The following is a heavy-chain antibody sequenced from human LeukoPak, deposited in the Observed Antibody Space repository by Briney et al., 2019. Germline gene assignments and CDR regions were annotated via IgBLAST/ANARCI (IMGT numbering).Heavy chain of an antibody. V-gene: IGHV3-30*04. CDR2: ISYDGSNK. Sequence: GRSLRLSCAASGFTFSSYAMHWVRQAPGRGLEWVAVISYDGSNKYYADSVKGRFTISRDNSKNTLHLQMNSLRAEDTAVYYCARDGTYGSGSYFFDYWGQGTLVTVSS. D-gene: IGHD3-10*01. CDR3: ARDGTYGSGSYFFDY. J-gene: IGHJ4*02. CDR1: GFTFSSYA.